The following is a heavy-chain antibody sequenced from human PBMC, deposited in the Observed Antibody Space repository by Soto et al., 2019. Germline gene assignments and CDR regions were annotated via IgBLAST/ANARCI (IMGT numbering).Heavy chain of an antibody. V-gene: IGHV4-59*01. CDR3: AREGGLYDSSGYLAFDI. J-gene: IGHJ3*02. CDR2: IYYSGST. CDR1: GGSISSYY. D-gene: IGHD3-22*01. Sequence: SETLSLTCTVSGGSISSYYWSWIRQPPGKGLEWIGYIYYSGSTNYNPSLKSRVTISVDTSKNQFSLKLSSVTAADTAVYYCAREGGLYDSSGYLAFDIWGQGTMVTVS.